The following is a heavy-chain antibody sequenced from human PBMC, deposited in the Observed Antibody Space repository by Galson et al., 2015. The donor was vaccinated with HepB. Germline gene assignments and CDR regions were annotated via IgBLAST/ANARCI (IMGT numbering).Heavy chain of an antibody. Sequence: PALVTPTPTLTLTCTFSGFSLSTSGMCVSWIRQPPGKALEWLALIDWDDDKYYSTSLKTRLTISKDTSKNQVVLTMTNMDPVDTATYYCAWTPIEYSSSSCWFDPWGQGTLVTVSS. CDR3: AWTPIEYSSSSCWFDP. J-gene: IGHJ5*02. D-gene: IGHD6-6*01. CDR2: IDWDDDK. CDR1: GFSLSTSGMC. V-gene: IGHV2-70*01.